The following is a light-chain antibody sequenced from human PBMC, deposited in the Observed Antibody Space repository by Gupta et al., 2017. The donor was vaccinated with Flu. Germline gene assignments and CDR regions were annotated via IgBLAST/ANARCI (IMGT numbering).Light chain of an antibody. J-gene: IGLJ1*01. CDR3: CSYAGSTTYV. Sequence: QSALTQPASVSGSPGQSITISCTGTSSDVGNYNLVSWYQHHPGKAPKLMIYEVSKRPSGVSNRFSGSKSDNTASLTISGLQAEDEADYYCCSYAGSTTYVFGTGTKVTVL. V-gene: IGLV2-23*02. CDR1: SSDVGNYNL. CDR2: EVS.